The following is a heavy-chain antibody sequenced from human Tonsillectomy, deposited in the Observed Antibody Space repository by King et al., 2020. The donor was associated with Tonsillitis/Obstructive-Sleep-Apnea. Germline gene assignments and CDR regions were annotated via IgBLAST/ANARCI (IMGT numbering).Heavy chain of an antibody. CDR1: GGSISSGGYY. Sequence: VQLQESGPGLVKPSQTLSLTCNVSGGSISSGGYYWSWIRQHPGKGLEWIGYIYFSGSTYYSPSLKSRVSISLDTSKNQISLKLSSVTAADTAVYYCARDRDVWQLGKYWYFDRWGRGTLVTVSS. V-gene: IGHV4-31*03. D-gene: IGHD3-16*01. CDR2: IYFSGST. CDR3: ARDRDVWQLGKYWYFDR. J-gene: IGHJ2*01.